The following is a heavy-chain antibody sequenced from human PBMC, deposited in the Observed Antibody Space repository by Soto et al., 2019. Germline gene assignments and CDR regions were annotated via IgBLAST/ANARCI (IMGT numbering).Heavy chain of an antibody. J-gene: IGHJ6*02. CDR1: GFTFSSYG. V-gene: IGHV3-33*01. CDR2: IWYDGSNK. D-gene: IGHD3-10*01. CDR3: ARGWAVRGVITVYYYGMDV. Sequence: GGSLRLSCAASGFTFSSYGMHWVRQAPGKGLEWVAVIWYDGSNKYYADSVKGRFTISRVNSKNTLYLQMNSLRAEDTAVYYCARGWAVRGVITVYYYGMDVWGQGTTVTVSS.